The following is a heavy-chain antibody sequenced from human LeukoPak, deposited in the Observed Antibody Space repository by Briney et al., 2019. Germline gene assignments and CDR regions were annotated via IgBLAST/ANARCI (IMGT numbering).Heavy chain of an antibody. CDR1: GGTFSSYA. CDR3: ARDPGAAPPYYYYYMDV. D-gene: IGHD6-6*01. CDR2: INPSGGST. V-gene: IGHV1-46*01. J-gene: IGHJ6*03. Sequence: ASVKVSCKASGGTFSSYAISWVRQAPGQGLEWMGIINPSGGSTSYAQKFQGRVTMTRDMSTSTVYMELSSLRSEDTAVYYCARDPGAAPPYYYYYMDVWGKGTTVTVSS.